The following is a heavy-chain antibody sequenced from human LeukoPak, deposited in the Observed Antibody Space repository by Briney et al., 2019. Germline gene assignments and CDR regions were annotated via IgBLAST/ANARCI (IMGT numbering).Heavy chain of an antibody. CDR2: INSDGSST. CDR1: GFTFSRYW. V-gene: IGHV3-74*01. Sequence: GGSLRLSCAASGFTFSRYWMYGLRQAPGKGLVWVSRINSDGSSTSYADSVKGRCSISRDNAKNTLYLQMNSLRAEDTAVYYYARSPVEFDGFDIWGAGTMVTVSS. J-gene: IGHJ3*02. CDR3: ARSPVEFDGFDI. D-gene: IGHD2-15*01.